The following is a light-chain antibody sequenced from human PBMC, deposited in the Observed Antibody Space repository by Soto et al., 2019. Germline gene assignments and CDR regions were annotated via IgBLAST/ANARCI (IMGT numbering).Light chain of an antibody. CDR1: SSNIGNNA. V-gene: IGLV1-36*01. CDR3: AAWDDSLNGYV. CDR2: YDD. Sequence: QSVLTQPPSVSEAPRQRVTISCSGSSSNIGNNAVNWYQQLPGKAPKLLIYYDDLPPSGVSDRFSGSKSGTSASLAISGLQSEDEADYYCAAWDDSLNGYVFGTGTKLTAL. J-gene: IGLJ1*01.